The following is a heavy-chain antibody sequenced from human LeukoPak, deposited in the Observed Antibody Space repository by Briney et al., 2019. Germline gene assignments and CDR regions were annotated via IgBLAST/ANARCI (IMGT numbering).Heavy chain of an antibody. J-gene: IGHJ4*02. CDR3: ASRRWSIAARSFDY. V-gene: IGHV1-69*05. Sequence: SVKVSCKASGGTFSSYAISWVRQAPGQGLEWMGGIIPIFGTANYAQKFQGRVTITTDESTSTAHMELSSLRSEDTAVYYCASRRWSIAARSFDYWGQGTLVTVSS. CDR2: IIPIFGTA. D-gene: IGHD6-6*01. CDR1: GGTFSSYA.